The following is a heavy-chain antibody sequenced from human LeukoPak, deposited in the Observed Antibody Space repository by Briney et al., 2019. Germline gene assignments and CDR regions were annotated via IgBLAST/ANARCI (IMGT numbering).Heavy chain of an antibody. J-gene: IGHJ4*02. CDR3: AREHPPEGSSGTSVYYFDY. Sequence: GASVKVSCKASGYTFTGYYMHWVRQAPGQGLEWMGWISAYNGNTNYAQKLQGRVTMTTDTSTSTAYMELRSLRSDDTAVYYCAREHPPEGSSGTSVYYFDYWGQGTLVTVSS. CDR1: GYTFTGYY. CDR2: ISAYNGNT. V-gene: IGHV1-18*04. D-gene: IGHD3-22*01.